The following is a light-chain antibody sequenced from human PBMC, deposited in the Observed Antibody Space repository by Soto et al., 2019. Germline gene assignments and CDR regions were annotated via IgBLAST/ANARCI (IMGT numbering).Light chain of an antibody. J-gene: IGKJ4*01. CDR3: QQYGSSPLT. CDR2: GAS. V-gene: IGKV3-20*01. Sequence: EIVLTQSPGTVSLSPGERATLSCRASQTVSGYYLAWYQQKPGQAPTLLIYGASRRATGFPDRFSGSGSGAAVTLTINRLEPEDFAVYYCQQYGSSPLTFGGGTKVEIK. CDR1: QTVSGYY.